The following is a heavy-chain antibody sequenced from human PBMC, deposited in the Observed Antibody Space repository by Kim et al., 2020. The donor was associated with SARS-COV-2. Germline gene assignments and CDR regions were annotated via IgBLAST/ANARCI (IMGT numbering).Heavy chain of an antibody. Sequence: SETLSLTCTVSGGSISSSSYYWGWIRQPPGKGLEWIGSIYYSGSTYYNPSLKSRVTISVDTSKNQFSLKLSSVTAADTAVYYCARIKIAAAGRDYWGQGTLVTVSS. CDR1: GGSISSSSYY. V-gene: IGHV4-39*07. D-gene: IGHD6-13*01. CDR2: IYYSGST. J-gene: IGHJ4*02. CDR3: ARIKIAAAGRDY.